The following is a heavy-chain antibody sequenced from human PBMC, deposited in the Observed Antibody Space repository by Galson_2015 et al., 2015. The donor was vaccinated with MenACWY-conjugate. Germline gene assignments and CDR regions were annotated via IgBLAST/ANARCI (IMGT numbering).Heavy chain of an antibody. V-gene: IGHV1-46*03. CDR2: LYGSGGNT. CDR3: TREPPKSYNFDY. J-gene: IGHJ4*02. CDR1: GYTFTSQH. Sequence: SVKVSCKASGYTFTSQHIHWVRQAPGQGVEWMGVLYGSGGNTKYAQNFQGRVTMTRDTSTSTVYMDLSSLTSEDTAIYYCTREPPKSYNFDYWVQGTLVTVSS. D-gene: IGHD1-1*01.